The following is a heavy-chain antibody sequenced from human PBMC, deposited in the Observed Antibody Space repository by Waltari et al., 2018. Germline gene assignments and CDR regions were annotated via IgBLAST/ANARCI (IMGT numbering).Heavy chain of an antibody. D-gene: IGHD4-17*01. J-gene: IGHJ4*02. CDR1: GFTFDDYA. CDR2: IRWNSGSI. CDR3: AKEFYGDYGVSIDY. V-gene: IGHV3-9*01. Sequence: EVQLVESGGGLVQPGRSLRLSCAASGFTFDDYAMHWVRQAPGKGLEWVSGIRWNSGSIGYADSVKGRFTISRDNAKNSLYLQMNSLRAEDTALYYCAKEFYGDYGVSIDYWGQGTLVTVSS.